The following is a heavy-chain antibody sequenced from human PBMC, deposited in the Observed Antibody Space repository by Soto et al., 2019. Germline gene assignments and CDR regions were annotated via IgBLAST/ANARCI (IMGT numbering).Heavy chain of an antibody. V-gene: IGHV3-30-3*01. J-gene: IGHJ4*02. CDR3: ARAGFNYYFDY. Sequence: QVQVVESGGGVVQPGRSLRLSCPASGFTFSNYAMHWVRHAPGTGLEWVAVISYDGSNKYYADSVKGRLTISRDNSKNTVYLQLYSLRAEDTAVYFCARAGFNYYFDYWRLGTMVTVSS. CDR2: ISYDGSNK. CDR1: GFTFSNYA.